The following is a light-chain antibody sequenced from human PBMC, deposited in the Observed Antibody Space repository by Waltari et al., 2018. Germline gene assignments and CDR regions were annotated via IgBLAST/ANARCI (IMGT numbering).Light chain of an antibody. CDR3: QQYKSWPLT. Sequence: EIVMTQSPATLSVSPGERATLSCRASQSVSSSLAWYQQKPGQAPRLLISGAYTRATIIPDRFRGTGSGTEFTLTISSMQSEDCAVYYCQQYKSWPLTFGGGTKVEIK. J-gene: IGKJ4*01. CDR1: QSVSSS. CDR2: GAY. V-gene: IGKV3-15*01.